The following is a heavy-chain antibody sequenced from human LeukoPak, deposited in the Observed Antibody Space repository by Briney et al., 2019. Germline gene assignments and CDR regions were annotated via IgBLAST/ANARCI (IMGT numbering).Heavy chain of an antibody. CDR1: GFTFSSSA. J-gene: IGHJ4*02. Sequence: SVKVSCKASGFTFSSSAMQWVRQARGQRLEWIGWIVVGSGNTNYAQKFQERVTITRDMSTSTAYMELSSLRSEDTAVYYCAAVRADYYDSSGYYYNYWGQGTLVTVSS. V-gene: IGHV1-58*02. CDR2: IVVGSGNT. D-gene: IGHD3-22*01. CDR3: AAVRADYYDSSGYYYNY.